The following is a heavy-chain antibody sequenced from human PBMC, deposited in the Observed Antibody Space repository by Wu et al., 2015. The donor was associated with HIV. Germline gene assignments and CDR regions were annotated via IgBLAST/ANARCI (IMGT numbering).Heavy chain of an antibody. Sequence: VQLVQSGGEVKKPGASVKVACKASGYIFSDYGINWVRQAPGQGLEWMGWISAQNGNTKYAQKFQGRVTMTTDISSSTAYMELRSLRSDDTAVYFCARDLARETMIRDRPRYGLDVWGQGTTVTVSS. J-gene: IGHJ6*02. D-gene: IGHD3-10*01. CDR3: ARDLARETMIRDRPRYGLDV. V-gene: IGHV1-18*01. CDR1: GYIFSDYG. CDR2: ISAQNGNT.